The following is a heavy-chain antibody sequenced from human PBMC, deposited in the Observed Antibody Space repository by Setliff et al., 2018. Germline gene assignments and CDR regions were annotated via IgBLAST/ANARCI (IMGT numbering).Heavy chain of an antibody. D-gene: IGHD3-10*01. CDR1: GFIVNNNE. Sequence: ETLRLSCAASGFIVNNNEMSWVRQAPGKGLEWLSVTYSGGETKYADSVNGRFTISRDASENSISLQMNSLRVDDTAVYFCRVWLGDLSRDFWGQGTLVTVPQ. CDR2: TYSGGET. CDR3: RVWLGDLSRDF. J-gene: IGHJ4*02. V-gene: IGHV3-53*01.